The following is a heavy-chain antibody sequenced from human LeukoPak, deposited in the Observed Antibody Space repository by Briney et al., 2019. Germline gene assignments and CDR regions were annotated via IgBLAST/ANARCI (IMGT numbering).Heavy chain of an antibody. D-gene: IGHD3-3*01. V-gene: IGHV1-8*01. CDR1: GYTFTSHD. Sequence: ASVKVSCKASGYTFTSHDINWVRQATGQGLEWMGWMNPNSGNTGYAQKFRGRVTMTRNTSISTAYMELSSLRSEDTAVYYCARVPFSIFGVVNPHPHWFDPWGQGTLVTVSS. J-gene: IGHJ5*02. CDR3: ARVPFSIFGVVNPHPHWFDP. CDR2: MNPNSGNT.